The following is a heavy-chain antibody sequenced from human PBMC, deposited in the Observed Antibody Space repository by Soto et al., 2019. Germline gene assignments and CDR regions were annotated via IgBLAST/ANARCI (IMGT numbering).Heavy chain of an antibody. V-gene: IGHV3-30-3*01. Sequence: GGSLRLSCAASGFTFSSYAMHWVRQAPGKGLEWVAVISYDGSNKYYADSVKGRFTISRDNSKNTLYLQMNSLRAEDTAVYYCARDRRSSSYYYYYGMDVWGQGTTVTVSS. CDR1: GFTFSSYA. CDR3: ARDRRSSSYYYYYGMDV. CDR2: ISYDGSNK. J-gene: IGHJ6*02. D-gene: IGHD6-6*01.